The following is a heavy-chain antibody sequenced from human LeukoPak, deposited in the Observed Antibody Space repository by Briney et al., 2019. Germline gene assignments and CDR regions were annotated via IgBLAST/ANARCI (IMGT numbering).Heavy chain of an antibody. J-gene: IGHJ4*02. Sequence: GGSLRLSCAGSGFTFSTYGMTWVRQAPGKGLEWVSSISPDSNYKYYVDSVKGRFTISRDNAKSSLYLQMNSLRAEDTAVYYCVRGGCRGFDYEYWGQGTLVTVSS. D-gene: IGHD5-12*01. CDR3: VRGGCRGFDYEY. CDR2: ISPDSNYK. CDR1: GFTFSTYG. V-gene: IGHV3-21*01.